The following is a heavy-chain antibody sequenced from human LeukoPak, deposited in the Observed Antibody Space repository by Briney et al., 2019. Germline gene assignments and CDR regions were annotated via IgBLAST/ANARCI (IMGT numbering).Heavy chain of an antibody. J-gene: IGHJ4*02. Sequence: GGSLRLSCAASGFTFSNAWMTWVRQAPGKGLEWVGRIKSRTDGGTIDYAAPVKGRFTISRDDSKNTLFLQVNSLKTEDTAVYYCIRMGGSGSCSYWGQGTLVTVSS. V-gene: IGHV3-15*01. CDR2: IKSRTDGGTI. CDR1: GFTFSNAW. CDR3: IRMGGSGSCSY. D-gene: IGHD3-10*01.